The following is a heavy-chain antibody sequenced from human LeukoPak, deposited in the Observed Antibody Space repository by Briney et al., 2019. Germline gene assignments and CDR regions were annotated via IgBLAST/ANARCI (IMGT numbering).Heavy chain of an antibody. Sequence: GGSLRLSCAAPGFTFSSYGMHWVRQAPGKGLEWVAVISYDGSNKYYADSVKGRFTISRDNSKNTLYLQMNSLRAEDTAVYYCAFPVEGYWGQGTLVTVSS. CDR3: AFPVEGY. CDR1: GFTFSSYG. V-gene: IGHV3-30*03. CDR2: ISYDGSNK. J-gene: IGHJ4*02.